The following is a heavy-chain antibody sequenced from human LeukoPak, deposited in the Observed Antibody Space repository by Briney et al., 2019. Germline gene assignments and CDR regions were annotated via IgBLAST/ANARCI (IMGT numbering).Heavy chain of an antibody. D-gene: IGHD1-26*01. CDR2: IYYSGST. CDR1: GGSISSSSYY. J-gene: IGHJ4*02. Sequence: SETLSLTCTVSGGSISSSSYYWGWIRQPPGKGLEWIGSIYYSGSTYYNPSLKSRVTISVDTSKNQFSLKLSSVTAADTAVYYCARGNSGDNYFDYWGQGTLVTVSS. CDR3: ARGNSGDNYFDY. V-gene: IGHV4-39*07.